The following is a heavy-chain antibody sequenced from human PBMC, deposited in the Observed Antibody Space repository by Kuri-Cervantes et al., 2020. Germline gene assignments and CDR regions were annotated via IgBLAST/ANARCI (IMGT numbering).Heavy chain of an antibody. V-gene: IGHV4-59*08. J-gene: IGHJ4*02. CDR3: ARTRTRGYSYGSYYFDY. Sequence: SETLSLTCTVSGGSISSYYWSWIRQPPGKGLEWIGYIYYSGSTNYNPSLKSRVTISVDTSKNQFSLKLSSVTAPDTAVYYCARTRTRGYSYGSYYFDYWGQGTLVTVSS. CDR1: GGSISSYY. D-gene: IGHD5-18*01. CDR2: IYYSGST.